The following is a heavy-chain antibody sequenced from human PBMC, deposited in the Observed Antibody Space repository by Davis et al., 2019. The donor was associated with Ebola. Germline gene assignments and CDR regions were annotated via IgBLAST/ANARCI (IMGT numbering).Heavy chain of an antibody. V-gene: IGHV4-34*01. Sequence: SETLSLTCAVSGGSISGYYWSWIRQPPGKGLEWIGEINHSGSTNYNPSLKSRVTISVDTSKNQFSLKLSSVTAADAAVYYCARNIIVVPTGLFGSYNYYGMDVWGQGTTVTVSS. J-gene: IGHJ6*02. D-gene: IGHD2-2*01. CDR3: ARNIIVVPTGLFGSYNYYGMDV. CDR2: INHSGST. CDR1: GGSISGYY.